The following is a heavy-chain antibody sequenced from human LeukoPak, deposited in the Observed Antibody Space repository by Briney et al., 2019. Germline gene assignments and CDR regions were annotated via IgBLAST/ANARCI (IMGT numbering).Heavy chain of an antibody. CDR1: GYTFTGYY. Sequence: ASVKVSCKASGYTFTGYYVHWLRQAPGQGLEWMGWINPNSGDTNYAQNFQGRVTMTRDTSISTAYMDLSSLRYDDTAIYYCARGATTIFGVVGPGGWFDPWGQGTLVTVS. CDR3: ARGATTIFGVVGPGGWFDP. D-gene: IGHD3-3*01. CDR2: INPNSGDT. V-gene: IGHV1-2*02. J-gene: IGHJ5*02.